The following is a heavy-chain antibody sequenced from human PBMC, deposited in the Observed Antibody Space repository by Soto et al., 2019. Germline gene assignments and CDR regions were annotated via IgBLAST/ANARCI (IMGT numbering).Heavy chain of an antibody. J-gene: IGHJ6*02. V-gene: IGHV1-18*01. Sequence: ASVKVSCKTSGYTFTNYGITWVRQAPGQGLKWMGWISAYNGDTKYAQKVQGRVTMTTDTSTSTAYMELRSLRSDDTVVYYCARPLYSSSTRDHYYYYGMDVWGQGTTVTVSS. CDR1: GYTFTNYG. CDR3: ARPLYSSSTRDHYYYYGMDV. D-gene: IGHD3-22*01. CDR2: ISAYNGDT.